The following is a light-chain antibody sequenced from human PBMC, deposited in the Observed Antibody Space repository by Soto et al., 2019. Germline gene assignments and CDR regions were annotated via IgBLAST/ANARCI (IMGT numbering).Light chain of an antibody. Sequence: IQLTQSPSTLSASVGDRDTIICRASQSMRSWLAWDQQKPGTAPKVLIYHASSLQSGGPSRCSGSGAGTEFTLTISSLQFDDFATYYCQQYNSYSFGQGTKVDIK. J-gene: IGKJ1*01. CDR3: QQYNSYS. CDR1: QSMRSW. CDR2: HAS. V-gene: IGKV1-5*02.